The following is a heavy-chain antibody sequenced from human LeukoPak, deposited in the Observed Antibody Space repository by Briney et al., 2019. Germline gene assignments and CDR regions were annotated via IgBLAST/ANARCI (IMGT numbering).Heavy chain of an antibody. Sequence: PRGSLRLSCTASGFTFSTYWMSWVRQAPGKGLEWVASMNQDGSGRHYSDSVKGRFTISRDNAKNSVSLQMNSLRVEDTALYYCTREDRVGGSLDAWGQGTLVTVSS. CDR3: TREDRVGGSLDA. D-gene: IGHD1-26*01. CDR2: MNQDGSGR. CDR1: GFTFSTYW. J-gene: IGHJ5*02. V-gene: IGHV3-7*01.